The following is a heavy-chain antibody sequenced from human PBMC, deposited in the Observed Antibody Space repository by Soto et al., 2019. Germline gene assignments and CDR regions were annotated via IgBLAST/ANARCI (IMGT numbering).Heavy chain of an antibody. CDR1: GYNFTTFW. D-gene: IGHD3-10*01. J-gene: IGHJ4*02. V-gene: IGHV5-51*01. CDR3: ARLGFPGAIYFDS. CDR2: IYPGDSET. Sequence: PGESLKISCKGSGYNFTTFWIGWVLQMPGKGLEWMGIIYPGDSETKYSPDFEGQVTISADRSTNTAYLQWRSLRASDTAMYYCARLGFPGAIYFDSWGLGPLVTVSS.